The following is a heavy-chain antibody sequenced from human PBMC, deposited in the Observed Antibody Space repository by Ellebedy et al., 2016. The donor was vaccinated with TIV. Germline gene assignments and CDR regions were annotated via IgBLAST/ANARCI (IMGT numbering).Heavy chain of an antibody. V-gene: IGHV1-8*01. Sequence: AASVKVSCKASGYTFTSYDINWVRQATGQGLEWMGWMNPNSGNTGYIQKFQGRVTMTRNTSTSTDYMELSSLRSEDTAMYYCARRMEEEGKPALNYWGQGTQVTVSS. D-gene: IGHD1-1*01. CDR1: GYTFTSYD. CDR3: ARRMEEEGKPALNY. CDR2: MNPNSGNT. J-gene: IGHJ4*02.